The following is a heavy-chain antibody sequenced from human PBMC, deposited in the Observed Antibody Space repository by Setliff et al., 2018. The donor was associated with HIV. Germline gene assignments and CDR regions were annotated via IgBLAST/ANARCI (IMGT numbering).Heavy chain of an antibody. D-gene: IGHD3-3*01. J-gene: IGHJ6*03. Sequence: ASVKVSCKVSGYTLTELSMHWVRQAPGKGLEWMGGFDPEDGETIYAQKFQGRVTMTGDTSTSTVYMELSSLRSEDTAVYYCARDGYYNSWSGYGYYYYYMDVWGKGTTVTVSS. CDR2: FDPEDGET. V-gene: IGHV1-24*01. CDR3: ARDGYYNSWSGYGYYYYYMDV. CDR1: GYTLTELS.